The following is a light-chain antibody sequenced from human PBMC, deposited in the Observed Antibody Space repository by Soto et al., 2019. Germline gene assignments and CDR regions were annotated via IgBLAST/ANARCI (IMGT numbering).Light chain of an antibody. CDR1: QSISAW. V-gene: IGKV1-5*03. J-gene: IGKJ4*01. CDR3: QQYNSNPLT. CDR2: KAS. Sequence: DIQMTQSPSTLSASVGDRVIITCRASQSISAWLAWYQQKPGKAPKLLIYKASSLESGVPSRFSGSGSGTAFTLTISGLQPDDFATYYCQQYNSNPLTFGGGTKVEIK.